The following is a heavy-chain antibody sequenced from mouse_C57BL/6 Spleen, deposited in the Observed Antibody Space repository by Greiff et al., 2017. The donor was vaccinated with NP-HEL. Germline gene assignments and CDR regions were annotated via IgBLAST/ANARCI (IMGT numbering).Heavy chain of an antibody. CDR1: GFTFNTYA. D-gene: IGHD2-12*01. V-gene: IGHV10-3*01. CDR3: VVDQVPSYYSYWYCDV. CDR2: IRSKSSNYAT. Sequence: EVQRVESGGGLVQPKGSLKLSCAASGFTFNTYAMHWVRQAPGKGLEWVARIRSKSSNYATYYADSVKDRFTISRDASQSMLYQQMNTRKTEDKAVDYCVVDQVPSYYSYWYCDVWGTGTTVTVSS. J-gene: IGHJ1*03.